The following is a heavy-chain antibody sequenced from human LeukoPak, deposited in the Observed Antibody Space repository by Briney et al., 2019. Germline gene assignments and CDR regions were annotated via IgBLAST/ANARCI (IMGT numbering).Heavy chain of an antibody. CDR3: ARSLSHPLSNYYYYGMDV. V-gene: IGHV3-48*04. J-gene: IGHJ6*02. Sequence: GGSLRLSCAASGFTFSSYSMNWVRQAPGKGLEWVSYISSSGSTIYYADSVKGRFTISRDNAKNSLYLQMDSLRAEDTAVYYCARSLSHPLSNYYYYGMDVWGQGTTVTVSS. CDR1: GFTFSSYS. D-gene: IGHD3-3*02. CDR2: ISSSGSTI.